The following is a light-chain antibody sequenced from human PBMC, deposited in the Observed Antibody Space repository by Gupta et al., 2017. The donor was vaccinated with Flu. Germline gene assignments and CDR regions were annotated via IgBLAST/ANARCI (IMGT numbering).Light chain of an antibody. Sequence: QSVLTQPPSVSGAPGQRVTISCTGSSSSIGAGYDVHWYQLLPGTAPNLLIYANTNRPSGVPDRFSGSKSGTSASLAITGLQAEDEADYYCLSYDSSLRGPYIFGSGTKVTVL. J-gene: IGLJ1*01. CDR2: ANT. V-gene: IGLV1-40*01. CDR1: SSSIGAGYD. CDR3: LSYDSSLRGPYI.